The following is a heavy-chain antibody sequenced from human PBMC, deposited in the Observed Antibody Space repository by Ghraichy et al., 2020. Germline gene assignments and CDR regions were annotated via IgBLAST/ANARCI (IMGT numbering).Heavy chain of an antibody. Sequence: SGPTLVKPTQTLRLTCTLSGFSLTTSGMCVSWIRQPPGKALEWLARIDWDDDKYYNTSLKTRLTISKDTSKSQVVLTMTNMDPVDTATYYCVRTTRPQGGLDPWGQGTLVTVSS. D-gene: IGHD3-16*01. CDR3: VRTTRPQGGLDP. V-gene: IGHV2-70*11. CDR1: GFSLTTSGMC. CDR2: IDWDDDK. J-gene: IGHJ5*02.